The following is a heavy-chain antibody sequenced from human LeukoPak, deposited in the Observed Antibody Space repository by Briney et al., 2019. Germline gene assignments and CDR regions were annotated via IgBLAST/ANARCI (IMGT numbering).Heavy chain of an antibody. CDR2: IYPSDSDT. Sequence: GGSLKISCKGSGYSFTSYWIGWVRQMPGKGLEWMGIIYPSDSDTRYSPSFQGQVTISADKSISTAYLQWSSLKASDTAMYYCALGYCSSTSCPRVGDIWGQGTMVTVSS. V-gene: IGHV5-51*01. J-gene: IGHJ3*02. D-gene: IGHD2-2*01. CDR3: ALGYCSSTSCPRVGDI. CDR1: GYSFTSYW.